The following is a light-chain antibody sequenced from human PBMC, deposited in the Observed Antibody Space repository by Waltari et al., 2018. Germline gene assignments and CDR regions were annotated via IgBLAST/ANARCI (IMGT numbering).Light chain of an antibody. J-gene: IGKJ1*01. CDR2: GAS. CDR3: QHYVRLPAT. Sequence: IVLTQSPGTLSLSPGDRATLSCRAIQSVIRSLAWYQQKPGQAPKLLIYGASTRATGIPDRFTGSGSGTDFSLTISSLEPEDFAIYFCQHYVRLPATFGQGTKVEIK. CDR1: QSVIRS. V-gene: IGKV3-20*01.